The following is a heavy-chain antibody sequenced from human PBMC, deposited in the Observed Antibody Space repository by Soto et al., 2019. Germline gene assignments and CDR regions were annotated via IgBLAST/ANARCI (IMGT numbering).Heavy chain of an antibody. CDR3: ASQGSTWAFDF. CDR2: IRSRSKKYAT. D-gene: IGHD2-2*01. CDR1: GFTFSGSV. Sequence: PGGSLRLSCAASGFTFSGSVMHWVRQAPGKGLEWLGRIRSRSKKYATAYGASVTGKFTISRDDSQNTVGLQMSNVETEDTAVYFCASQGSTWAFDFWGQGTLVTVSS. V-gene: IGHV3-73*01. J-gene: IGHJ4*02.